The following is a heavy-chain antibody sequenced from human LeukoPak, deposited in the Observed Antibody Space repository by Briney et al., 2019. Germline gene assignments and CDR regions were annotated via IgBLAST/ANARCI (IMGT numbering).Heavy chain of an antibody. CDR2: TYSRSEWYY. CDR3: AHGDIYFDY. J-gene: IGHJ4*02. V-gene: IGHV6-1*01. CDR1: GDSVSSNAAA. D-gene: IGHD2-15*01. Sequence: SQTLSLTCVISGDSVSSNAAAWNWIRQSPSRGLEWLGRTYSRSEWYYDYAVSVRGRITINPDTSKNQLSLHLTSVTPEDTAVYYCAHGDIYFDYWGQGTLITVSS.